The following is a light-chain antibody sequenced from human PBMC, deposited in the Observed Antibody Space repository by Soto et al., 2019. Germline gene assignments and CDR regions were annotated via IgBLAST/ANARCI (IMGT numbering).Light chain of an antibody. J-gene: IGLJ2*01. CDR2: DVS. Sequence: QSALTQPASVSGYPGQSITISCTGTSSDVGGYNYVSWYQQHPGKAPKLMIYDVSNRPSGVSNRFSGSKSGNTASLTISGLQAEDEADYYCRSYTSSSTLVFGGGTQLTVL. CDR3: RSYTSSSTLV. V-gene: IGLV2-14*01. CDR1: SSDVGGYNY.